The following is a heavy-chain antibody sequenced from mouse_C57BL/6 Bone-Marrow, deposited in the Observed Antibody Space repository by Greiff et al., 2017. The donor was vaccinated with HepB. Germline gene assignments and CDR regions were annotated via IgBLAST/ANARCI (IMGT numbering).Heavy chain of an antibody. Sequence: EVHLVESGGGLVQPGGSLKLSCAASGFTFSDYGMAWVRQAPRKGPEWVAFISNLAYSIYYADTVTGRFTISRENAKNTLYLEMSSLRSEDTAMYYCARWRGLAWFAYWGQGTLVTVSA. CDR2: ISNLAYSI. D-gene: IGHD2-4*01. V-gene: IGHV5-15*01. CDR1: GFTFSDYG. J-gene: IGHJ3*01. CDR3: ARWRGLAWFAY.